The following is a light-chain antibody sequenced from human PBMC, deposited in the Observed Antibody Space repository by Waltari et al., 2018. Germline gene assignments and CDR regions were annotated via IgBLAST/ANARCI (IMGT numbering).Light chain of an antibody. CDR1: SSNLGTNI. J-gene: IGLJ3*02. CDR3: AAWDDSLNGPV. V-gene: IGLV1-44*01. CDR2: NNN. Sequence: QSVLTQQPSASGTPGQRVTISCSGSSSNLGTNIVNWYQQLPGAAPKLLISNNNLRPSGVPDRFSGSKSGTSASLAVSGLQSEDEADYYCAAWDDSLNGPVFGGGTKLTVL.